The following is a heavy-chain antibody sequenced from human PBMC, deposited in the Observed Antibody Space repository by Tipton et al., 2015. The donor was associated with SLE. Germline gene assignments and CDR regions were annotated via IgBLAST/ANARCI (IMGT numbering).Heavy chain of an antibody. CDR2: IYYSGST. V-gene: IGHV4-61*01. J-gene: IGHJ4*02. Sequence: TLSPTCTVSGGSVSSGSYYWSWIRQPPGKGLEWIGYIYYSGSTNYNPSLKSRVTISVDTSKNQFSLKLSSVTAADTAVYYCARVGSSGWYFDYWGQGTLVTVSS. D-gene: IGHD6-19*01. CDR1: GGSVSSGSYY. CDR3: ARVGSSGWYFDY.